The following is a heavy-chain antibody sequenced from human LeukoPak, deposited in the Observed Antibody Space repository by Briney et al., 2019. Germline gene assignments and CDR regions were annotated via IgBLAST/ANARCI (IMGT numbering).Heavy chain of an antibody. CDR1: GYSISSGDY. D-gene: IGHD3-16*01. J-gene: IGHJ4*02. CDR3: ARSEINDYFKY. Sequence: PSETLSLTCTVSGYSISSGDYWGWIRQPPGKGLEWIGSIYHSGRTYYNPSLKSRVTISVDTSKNQVSLILTSVTAADTAVYYCARSEINDYFKYWGPGILVTVST. CDR2: IYHSGRT. V-gene: IGHV4-38-2*02.